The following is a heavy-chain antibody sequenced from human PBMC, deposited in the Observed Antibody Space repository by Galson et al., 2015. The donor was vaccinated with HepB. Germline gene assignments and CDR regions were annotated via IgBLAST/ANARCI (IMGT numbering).Heavy chain of an antibody. D-gene: IGHD2-2*01. J-gene: IGHJ6*02. CDR3: ARDDCSSTSCYYYYGMDV. CDR1: GYTFTSYG. Sequence: SVKVSCKASGYTFTSYGISWVRQAPGQGLEWMGWISAYNGNTNYAQKLQGRVTMTTDTSTSTAYMELRSLRSDDTAVYYCARDDCSSTSCYYYYGMDVWGQGTTVTVSS. V-gene: IGHV1-18*04. CDR2: ISAYNGNT.